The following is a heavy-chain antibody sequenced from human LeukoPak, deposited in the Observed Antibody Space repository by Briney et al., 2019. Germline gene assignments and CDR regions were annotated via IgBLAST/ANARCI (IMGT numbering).Heavy chain of an antibody. Sequence: TSETLSLTCAVSGGSISSSNWWSWVRQPPGKGLEWIGEIYHSGSTYYNPSLKSRVTISVDRSKNQFSLKLSSVTAADTAVYYCARASDGGDCFDYWGQGTLVTVSS. CDR3: ARASDGGDCFDY. CDR2: IYHSGST. V-gene: IGHV4-4*02. CDR1: GGSISSSNW. D-gene: IGHD3-16*01. J-gene: IGHJ4*02.